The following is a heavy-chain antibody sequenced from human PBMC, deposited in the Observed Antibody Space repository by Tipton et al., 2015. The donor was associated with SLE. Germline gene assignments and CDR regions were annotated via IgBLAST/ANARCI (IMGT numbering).Heavy chain of an antibody. J-gene: IGHJ1*01. CDR2: IYNSGTT. CDR3: ARVPYFYDSRTSIY. CDR1: GGSVNTGNCY. D-gene: IGHD3-22*01. Sequence: TLSLTCTVSGGSVNTGNCYWTWIRQHPGKGPEWIGYIYNSGTTYYNPSLRGRITISIDTSKNQYFLSLNSVTAADTAVYYCARVPYFYDSRTSIYWGQGSLVTVSS. V-gene: IGHV4-31*03.